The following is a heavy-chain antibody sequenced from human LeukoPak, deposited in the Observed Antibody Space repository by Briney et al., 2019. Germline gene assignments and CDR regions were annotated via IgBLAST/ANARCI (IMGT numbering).Heavy chain of an antibody. CDR3: AIPPPRRSSGYYPFDY. J-gene: IGHJ4*02. Sequence: SSETLSVTCSVSGGSISSSSYFWAWVRQPPGKGLEWIASISYSGNTYYNPSLKSRVTISLDASKNQFFLRVTSVTAADSAIYYCAIPPPRRSSGYYPFDYWGQGTLVTVSS. CDR1: GGSISSSSYF. CDR2: ISYSGNT. V-gene: IGHV4-39*01. D-gene: IGHD6-19*01.